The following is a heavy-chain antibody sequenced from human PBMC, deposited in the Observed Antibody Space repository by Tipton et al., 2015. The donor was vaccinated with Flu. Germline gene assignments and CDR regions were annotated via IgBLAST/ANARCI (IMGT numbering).Heavy chain of an antibody. CDR1: GFSFRTYW. D-gene: IGHD6-13*01. CDR2: LKEDGSDK. V-gene: IGHV3-7*03. J-gene: IGHJ3*01. CDR3: ARAVGGAAAL. Sequence: SLRLSCVASGFSFRTYWMSWVRQAPGKGLEWVANLKEDGSDKYYVDSVKGRFTISRDNAKNSLYLQMNSLRAEDTAVYYCARAVGGAAALWGQGTMVTVSS.